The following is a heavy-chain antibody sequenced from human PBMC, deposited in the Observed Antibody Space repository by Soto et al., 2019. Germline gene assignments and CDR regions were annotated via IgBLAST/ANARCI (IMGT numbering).Heavy chain of an antibody. CDR2: IIPIFGTA. CDR3: ARVTTDCSGGSCFLTPFDP. V-gene: IGHV1-69*06. J-gene: IGHJ5*02. Sequence: QVQLVQSGAEVKKPGSSVKVSCKASGGTFSSYAISWVRQAPGQGLEWMGGIIPIFGTANYAQKFQGRVTITADKSTSTAYMELSSLRSEDTAVYYCARVTTDCSGGSCFLTPFDPCGQGTLVTVSS. CDR1: GGTFSSYA. D-gene: IGHD2-15*01.